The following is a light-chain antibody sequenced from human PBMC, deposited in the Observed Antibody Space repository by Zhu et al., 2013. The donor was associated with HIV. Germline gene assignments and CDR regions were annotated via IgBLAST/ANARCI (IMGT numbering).Light chain of an antibody. CDR2: AAT. V-gene: IGKV3-20*01. CDR1: QSLSSNF. CDR3: QQYTLSPWT. J-gene: IGKJ1*01. Sequence: EVVLTQSPGTLSLSPGERATLSCRASQSLSSNFLAWYQHKPGQAPRLLIYAATSRASGIPDRFSGSGSGTDFTLTISRLEPDDFAVYYCQQYTLSPWTFGQGTKVEIK.